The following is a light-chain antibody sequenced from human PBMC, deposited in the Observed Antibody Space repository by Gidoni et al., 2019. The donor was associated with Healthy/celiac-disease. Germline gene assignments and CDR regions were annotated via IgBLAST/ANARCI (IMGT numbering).Light chain of an antibody. CDR2: QDS. V-gene: IGLV3-1*01. CDR1: KLGDKY. CDR3: QAWDSSTVV. Sequence: SVSPRQTASITCSGDKLGDKYACWYQQTPGQSPVLVIYQDSKRPSGIPARFSGSNSGNTATLTISGTQAMEESDYYCQAWDSSTVVFGGGTKLPVL. J-gene: IGLJ2*01.